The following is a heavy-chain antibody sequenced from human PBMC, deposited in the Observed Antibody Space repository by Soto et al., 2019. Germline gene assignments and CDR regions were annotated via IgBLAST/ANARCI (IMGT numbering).Heavy chain of an antibody. V-gene: IGHV4-30-4*01. D-gene: IGHD3-3*01. CDR2: IYYSGST. J-gene: IGHJ6*02. Sequence: SETLSLTCTAFGGSISSGDYYWSWIRQPPGKGLEWIGYIYYSGSTYYNPSLKSRVTISVDTSKNQFSLKLSSVTAADTAVYYCARDRTYYDFWSGYYTGMDYYYGMDVWGQGTTVTVSS. CDR3: ARDRTYYDFWSGYYTGMDYYYGMDV. CDR1: GGSISSGDYY.